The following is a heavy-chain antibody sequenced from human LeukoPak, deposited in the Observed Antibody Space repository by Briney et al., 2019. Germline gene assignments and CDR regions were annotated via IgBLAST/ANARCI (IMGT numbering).Heavy chain of an antibody. CDR3: AREGDYYGSGSYYNPFDS. V-gene: IGHV3-20*04. D-gene: IGHD3-10*01. CDR1: GFTFDDYG. Sequence: GGSLRLSCAASGFTFDDYGMSWVRQAPGKGLEWVSHINWNGGSTGYADSVKGRFTISRDNAKNSLYLQMDSLRAEDTALYSCAREGDYYGSGSYYNPFDSWGQGTLVTVSS. CDR2: INWNGGST. J-gene: IGHJ4*02.